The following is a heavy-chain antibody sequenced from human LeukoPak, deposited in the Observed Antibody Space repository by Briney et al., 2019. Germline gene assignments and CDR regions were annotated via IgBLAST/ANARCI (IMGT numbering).Heavy chain of an antibody. J-gene: IGHJ4*02. V-gene: IGHV3-23*01. CDR2: ISGSGAST. CDR1: GFTLITNP. D-gene: IGHD1-26*01. Sequence: GGSLRLSCLTSGFTLITNPMSSVPQAPGKGLEWISGISGSGASTYYADSVKGLFTISRDDSRNTLYLQMNSLRGDDTAVYYCAKDVGKWESLHFFDYWGQETLVTVSS. CDR3: AKDVGKWESLHFFDY.